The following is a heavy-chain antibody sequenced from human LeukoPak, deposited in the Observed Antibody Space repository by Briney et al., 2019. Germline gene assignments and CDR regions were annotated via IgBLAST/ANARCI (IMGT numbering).Heavy chain of an antibody. D-gene: IGHD6-19*01. CDR1: GFTFSSYS. V-gene: IGHV3-48*01. Sequence: GGSLRLSCAASGFTFSSYSMYWVRQAPGKGLEWVSYISSSSSNIYYADSVKGRFTISRDNAKNSFYLQMNSLRAEDTALYYCAREWSSGWYTNLTPLDYWGQGTLVTVSS. CDR2: ISSSSSNI. CDR3: AREWSSGWYTNLTPLDY. J-gene: IGHJ4*02.